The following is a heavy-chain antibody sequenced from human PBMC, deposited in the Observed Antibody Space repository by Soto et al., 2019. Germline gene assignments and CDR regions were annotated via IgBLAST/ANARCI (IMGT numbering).Heavy chain of an antibody. D-gene: IGHD3-22*01. CDR1: GGSVSSGPYY. V-gene: IGHV4-61*01. Sequence: PSETLSLTCTVSGGSVSSGPYYWSWIRQPPGKGLEWIGYIYYSGNTNYNPTLKSRVTISVDTSKNQFSLKLSSVTAADTAVYYCARGGRHDDSSGYGSLGYWGKGTRVTVSS. CDR2: IYYSGNT. J-gene: IGHJ4*02. CDR3: ARGGRHDDSSGYGSLGY.